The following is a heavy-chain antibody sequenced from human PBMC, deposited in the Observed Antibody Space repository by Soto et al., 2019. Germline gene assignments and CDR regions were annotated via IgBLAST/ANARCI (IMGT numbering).Heavy chain of an antibody. CDR3: AHTKDSSGFLTS. D-gene: IGHD3-22*01. CDR2: IHWNDDK. J-gene: IGHJ5*02. CDR1: GFSLSAYGVR. Sequence: TGPTLVNPKQTLTLTCSFSGFSLSAYGVRVIWFRQPPGETLEWLALIHWNDDKRYSPYLKSRLTITKDTSKNQVVLTLTNLDPLDTGTYFCAHTKDSSGFLTSWGQGILVTVSS. V-gene: IGHV2-5*01.